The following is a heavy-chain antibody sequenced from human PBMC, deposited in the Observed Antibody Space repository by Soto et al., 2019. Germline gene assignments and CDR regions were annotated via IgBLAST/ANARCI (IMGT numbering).Heavy chain of an antibody. J-gene: IGHJ6*02. CDR1: GFTFSSYA. CDR3: AKDLWVRWLLLSNYYGMDV. CDR2: ISGSGGST. D-gene: IGHD5-12*01. Sequence: PGGSLRLSCAASGFTFSSYAMSWVRQAPGKGLEWVSAISGSGGSTYYADSVKGRFTISRDNSKNTLYLQMNSLRAEDTAVYYCAKDLWVRWLLLSNYYGMDVWGQGTTVTVSS. V-gene: IGHV3-23*01.